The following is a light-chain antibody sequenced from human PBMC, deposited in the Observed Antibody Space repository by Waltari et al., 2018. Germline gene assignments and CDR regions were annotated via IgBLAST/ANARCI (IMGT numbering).Light chain of an antibody. J-gene: IGLJ2*01. CDR2: QDT. CDR1: KLGDTY. Sequence: SFDLTQPPSVSVSPGQTASITCSGDKLGDTYASWYQQRPGQAPVLVIYQDTKRPSGIPERFSGSNSDNTATLTISGTQAMDEADYYCQAWDTRTAVFGGGTKLTVL. CDR3: QAWDTRTAV. V-gene: IGLV3-1*01.